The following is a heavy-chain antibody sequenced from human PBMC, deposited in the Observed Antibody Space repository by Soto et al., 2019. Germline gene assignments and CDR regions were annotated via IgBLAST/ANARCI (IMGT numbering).Heavy chain of an antibody. V-gene: IGHV1-18*01. CDR3: ARAVAVAGTDYYYYGMDV. Sequence: ASVKVSCKASGYTFTSYGISWVRQAPGQGLEWMGWISAYNGNTNYAQKLQGRVTVTTDTSTSTAYMELRSLRSDDTAVYYCARAVAVAGTDYYYYGMDVWGQGTTVTVSS. CDR1: GYTFTSYG. J-gene: IGHJ6*02. CDR2: ISAYNGNT. D-gene: IGHD6-19*01.